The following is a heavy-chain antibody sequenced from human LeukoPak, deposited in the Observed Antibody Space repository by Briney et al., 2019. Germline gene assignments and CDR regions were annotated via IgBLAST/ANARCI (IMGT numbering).Heavy chain of an antibody. J-gene: IGHJ4*02. CDR2: IYYSGST. V-gene: IGHV4-59*08. D-gene: IGHD3-22*01. Sequence: SETLSLTCTVSGGSISSYYWSWIRQPPGKGLEWIGYIYYSGSTNYNPSLKSRVTISVDTSKGQFSLELSSVTAADTAVYYCASVYFDNSGYNRYDYWGQGTLVTVSS. CDR1: GGSISSYY. CDR3: ASVYFDNSGYNRYDY.